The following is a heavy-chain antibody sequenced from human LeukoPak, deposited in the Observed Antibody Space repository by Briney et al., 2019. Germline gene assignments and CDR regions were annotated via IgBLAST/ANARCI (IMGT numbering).Heavy chain of an antibody. CDR1: GFTFSSYT. D-gene: IGHD6-13*01. CDR3: ARGLAAAGTYYLGY. J-gene: IGHJ4*02. Sequence: PGGSLRLSCAASGFTFSSYTMNWVRQAPGKGLEWVSCISSSSSYIYYADSVKGRFAVSRDNAKNSLYLQMNSLRAEDTAVYYCARGLAAAGTYYLGYWGQGTLVTVSS. CDR2: ISSSSSYI. V-gene: IGHV3-21*01.